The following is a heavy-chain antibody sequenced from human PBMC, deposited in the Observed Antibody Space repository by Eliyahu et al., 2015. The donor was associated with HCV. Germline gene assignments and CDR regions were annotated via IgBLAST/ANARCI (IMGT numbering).Heavy chain of an antibody. CDR2: ISSSSSTI. V-gene: IGHV3-48*02. D-gene: IGHD6-19*01. Sequence: EVQLVESGGGLVQPGGSLRLSCAASGFTFSSYTMNWVRQAPGKGLEWVSYISSSSSTIYYADSVKGRFTISRDNAKNSLYLQMNSLRDEDTAVYYCARIMTNSNGWYHFDYWGQGTLVTVSS. CDR1: GFTFSSYT. CDR3: ARIMTNSNGWYHFDY. J-gene: IGHJ4*02.